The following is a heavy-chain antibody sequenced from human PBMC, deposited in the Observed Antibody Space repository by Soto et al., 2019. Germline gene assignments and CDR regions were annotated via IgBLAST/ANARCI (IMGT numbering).Heavy chain of an antibody. V-gene: IGHV4-59*08. Sequence: SETLSLTCTVSGGYISSYYWSWIRQPPGKGLEWIGYIYYSGSTNYNPSLKSRVTISVDTSKNQFSLKLSSVTAADTAVYYCARRVGAYCGGDCYYDAFDIWGQGTMVTVSS. CDR3: ARRVGAYCGGDCYYDAFDI. D-gene: IGHD2-21*01. CDR1: GGYISSYY. CDR2: IYYSGST. J-gene: IGHJ3*02.